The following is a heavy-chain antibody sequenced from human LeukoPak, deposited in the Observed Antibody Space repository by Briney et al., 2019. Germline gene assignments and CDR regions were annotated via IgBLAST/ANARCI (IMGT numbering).Heavy chain of an antibody. J-gene: IGHJ4*02. Sequence: PGRSLRLSCAASGFTFDDYSMHWVRQAPGKGLEWVSGISWNSGGIAYADSVKGRFTISRDNAKNSLYLQMNSLRTEDTALYYCAKGRGYSYGRHYFDYWGQGALVTVSS. V-gene: IGHV3-9*01. CDR1: GFTFDDYS. CDR3: AKGRGYSYGRHYFDY. D-gene: IGHD5-18*01. CDR2: ISWNSGGI.